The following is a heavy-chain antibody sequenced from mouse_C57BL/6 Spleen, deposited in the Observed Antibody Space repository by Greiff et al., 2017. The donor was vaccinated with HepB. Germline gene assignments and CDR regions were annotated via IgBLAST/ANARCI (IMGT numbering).Heavy chain of an antibody. Sequence: EVKLVESGGGLVQPGGSLKLSCAASGFTFSDYYMYWVRQTPEKRLEWVAYISNGGGSTYYPDTVKGRFTISRDNAKNTLYLQMSRLKSEDTAMYYCAREGSYGNYFDYWGQGTTLTVSS. V-gene: IGHV5-12*01. D-gene: IGHD2-1*01. CDR3: AREGSYGNYFDY. CDR1: GFTFSDYY. CDR2: ISNGGGST. J-gene: IGHJ2*01.